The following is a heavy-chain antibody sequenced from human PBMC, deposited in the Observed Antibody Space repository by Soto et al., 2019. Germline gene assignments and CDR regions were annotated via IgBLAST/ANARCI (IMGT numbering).Heavy chain of an antibody. CDR1: VFTFINYA. V-gene: IGHV3-23*01. D-gene: IGHD2-15*01. CDR3: AKGGGSCCFDC. J-gene: IGHJ4*02. CDR2: VSGSGEST. Sequence: GWSLRLSCASSVFTFINYAMSWVRQAPGKGLEWVSAVSGSGESTFYGDSVKGRFTVSRDNSKNTLYLQMNSLGVEDTAEYYCAKGGGSCCFDCWGQGTLVTVSS.